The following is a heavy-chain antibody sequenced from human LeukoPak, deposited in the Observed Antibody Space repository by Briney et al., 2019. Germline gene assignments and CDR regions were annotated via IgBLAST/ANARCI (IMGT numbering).Heavy chain of an antibody. J-gene: IGHJ4*02. Sequence: GGSLRLSCAASGFTFRSYAMSWVRQAPGKGLEWVSAISGSGGSTYYADSVRGRFTIFRDNSKNTLYLQMNSLRAEDTAVYYCARGPSGYHNTGGQGTLVTVSS. V-gene: IGHV3-23*01. CDR2: ISGSGGST. CDR3: ARGPSGYHNT. CDR1: GFTFRSYA. D-gene: IGHD5-12*01.